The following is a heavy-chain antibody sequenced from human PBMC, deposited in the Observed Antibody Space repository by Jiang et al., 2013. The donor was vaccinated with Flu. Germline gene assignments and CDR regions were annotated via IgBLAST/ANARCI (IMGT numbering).Heavy chain of an antibody. CDR2: ISYDGSNK. J-gene: IGHJ4*02. CDR1: GFTFSSYA. V-gene: IGHV3-30-3*01. CDR3: ASESLYSSSMEGY. D-gene: IGHD6-6*01. Sequence: QLLESGGGVVQPGRSLRLSCAASGFTFSSYAMHWVRQAPGKGLEWVAVISYDGSNKYYADSVKGRFTISRDNSKNTLYLQMNSLRAEDTAVYYCASESLYSSSMEGYWGQGTLVTVSS.